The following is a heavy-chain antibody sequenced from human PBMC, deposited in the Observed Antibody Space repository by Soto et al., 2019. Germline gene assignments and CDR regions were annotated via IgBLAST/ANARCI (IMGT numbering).Heavy chain of an antibody. D-gene: IGHD1-26*01. J-gene: IGHJ4*02. CDR1: GGTFSSSV. CDR2: ITPMFGTA. V-gene: IGHV1-69*01. Sequence: QVQLVQSGAEVKKPGSSVKVYCKASGGTFSSSVFSWVRQAPGRGLEWMGGITPMFGTANYAQKFQGRVTITADESTSTAYMELSGLKSEETAVFYCAVFQSGSPKYSGQGTLLTV. CDR3: AVFQSGSPKY.